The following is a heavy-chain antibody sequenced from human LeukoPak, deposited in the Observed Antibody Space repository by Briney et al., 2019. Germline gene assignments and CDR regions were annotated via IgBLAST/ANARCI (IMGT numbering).Heavy chain of an antibody. CDR2: INPNSGGT. Sequence: GASVKVSCKASGYTFTGYYMHWVRQAPGQGLEWMGWINPNSGGTNYAQKFQGRVTMTRDTSISTAYMELSRLRSDDTAVYYCARDLAGYYGSGNQSYYGMDVWGQGTTVTVSS. V-gene: IGHV1-2*02. CDR3: ARDLAGYYGSGNQSYYGMDV. CDR1: GYTFTGYY. D-gene: IGHD3-10*01. J-gene: IGHJ6*02.